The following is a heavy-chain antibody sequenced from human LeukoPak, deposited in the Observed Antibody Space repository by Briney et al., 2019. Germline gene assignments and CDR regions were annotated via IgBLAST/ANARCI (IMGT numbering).Heavy chain of an antibody. J-gene: IGHJ4*02. CDR3: ARDYGDYAPDY. Sequence: PSETLSLTCTVSGYSISSGYYWAWIRQPPGKGLDWIGIIYHSGSTYYNPSLKRRFTISIDTSKSQFSLNLSSLTAPDTAVYYCARDYGDYAPDYWGQGTLVTVSS. CDR2: IYHSGST. D-gene: IGHD4-17*01. V-gene: IGHV4-38-2*02. CDR1: GYSISSGYY.